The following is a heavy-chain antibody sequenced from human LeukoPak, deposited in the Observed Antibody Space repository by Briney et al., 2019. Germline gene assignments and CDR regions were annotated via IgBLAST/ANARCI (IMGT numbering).Heavy chain of an antibody. CDR1: GCTFSSYA. V-gene: IGHV3-23*01. CDR2: ISSNVGGT. J-gene: IGHJ4*02. CDR3: AKGGSSGWYHLDF. D-gene: IGHD6-19*01. Sequence: GGSLRLSCAPSGCTFSSYAMSLVRQAPRKGLDGVLLISSNVGGTYYDDPVNARFTISRDNSKNTLYLQMNSLRAEDTAVYYCAKGGSSGWYHLDFWGQGTLVTVSS.